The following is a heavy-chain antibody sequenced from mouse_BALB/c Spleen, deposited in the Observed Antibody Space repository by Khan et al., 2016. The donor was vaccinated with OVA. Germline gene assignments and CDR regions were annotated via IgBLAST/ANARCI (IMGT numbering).Heavy chain of an antibody. V-gene: IGHV9-3-1*01. D-gene: IGHD2-10*01. Sequence: QIQLVQSGPELKKPGETVKISCKASGHTFTKFGMNWVKQAPGKGLKWMGWINTYTGEPTYADDFNGRFAFSLETSASTAYLQINNLKNEDTATYFCARTPYFPYVLDNWGQGTSVTVSS. CDR1: GHTFTKFG. CDR2: INTYTGEP. J-gene: IGHJ4*01. CDR3: ARTPYFPYVLDN.